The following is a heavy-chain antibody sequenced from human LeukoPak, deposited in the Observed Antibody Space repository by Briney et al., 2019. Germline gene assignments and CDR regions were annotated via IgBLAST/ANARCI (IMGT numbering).Heavy chain of an antibody. D-gene: IGHD7-27*01. J-gene: IGHJ4*02. Sequence: GASVKVSCKASGYTFTGYYMHWVRQVPGQGLEWMGWINPNSGGTNYAQKFQGRVTMTRDTSISTAYMELSRLRSDDTAVYYCARSLGRGTYPDYWGQGTLVTVSS. CDR3: ARSLGRGTYPDY. V-gene: IGHV1-2*02. CDR2: INPNSGGT. CDR1: GYTFTGYY.